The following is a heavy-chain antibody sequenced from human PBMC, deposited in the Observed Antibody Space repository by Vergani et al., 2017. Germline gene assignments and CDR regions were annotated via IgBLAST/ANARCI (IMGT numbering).Heavy chain of an antibody. Sequence: QVQLQESGPGLVKPSQTLSLTCTVSGGSISSGGYFWSWIRQHPGKGLEWIGYIYYSGSTYYNPSLKSRVTISVETSKNQFSLKLSSVTAADTAVYYCAKEVVVVVAATNPQNYWXFDLWGRGTLVTVSS. D-gene: IGHD2-15*01. V-gene: IGHV4-31*03. J-gene: IGHJ2*01. CDR3: AKEVVVVVAATNPQNYWXFDL. CDR2: IYYSGST. CDR1: GGSISSGGYF.